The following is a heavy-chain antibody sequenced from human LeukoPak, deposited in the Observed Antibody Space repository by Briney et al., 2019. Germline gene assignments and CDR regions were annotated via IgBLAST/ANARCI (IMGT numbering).Heavy chain of an antibody. Sequence: SETLSLTCTVYGGSISSYYWSWIRQPAGKGLEWIGRIYTSGSTNYNPSLKSRVTMSVDTSKNQFSLKLSSVTAADTAVYYCARDRGYSGYDLADYYFDYWGQGTLVTVSS. CDR1: GGSISSYY. CDR2: IYTSGST. D-gene: IGHD5-12*01. CDR3: ARDRGYSGYDLADYYFDY. J-gene: IGHJ4*02. V-gene: IGHV4-4*07.